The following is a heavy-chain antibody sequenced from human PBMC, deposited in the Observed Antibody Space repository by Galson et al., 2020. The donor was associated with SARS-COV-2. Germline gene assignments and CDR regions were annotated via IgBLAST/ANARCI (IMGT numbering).Heavy chain of an antibody. V-gene: IGHV1-2*06. CDR2: KNPNSGDT. D-gene: IGHD3-10*01. CDR1: GYTFSGHY. J-gene: IGHJ5*02. Sequence: ASVTVSCKAPGYTFSGHYMHWVRLAPGQGLEWMGRKNPNSGDTDVAQKFQGRVTMTTDTSLTTAYMELSRLTSDDTAVYYCTRGSNSSPFYHFDPWGQGTLVTVSS. CDR3: TRGSNSSPFYHFDP.